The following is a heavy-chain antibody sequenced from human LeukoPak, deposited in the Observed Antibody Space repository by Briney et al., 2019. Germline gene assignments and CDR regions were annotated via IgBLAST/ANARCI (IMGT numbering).Heavy chain of an antibody. CDR3: ARGTTYYDILTGYYDRGDDY. V-gene: IGHV3-11*06. CDR1: GFTFSDYY. CDR2: ISSSDTYT. Sequence: PGGSLRLSCAASGFTFSDYYMSWIRQAPGKGLEWVSYISSSDTYTNYADSVKGRFTISRDNAKNSLYLQMNSLRAEDTAVYYCARGTTYYDILTGYYDRGDDYWGQGTLVTVSS. J-gene: IGHJ4*02. D-gene: IGHD3-9*01.